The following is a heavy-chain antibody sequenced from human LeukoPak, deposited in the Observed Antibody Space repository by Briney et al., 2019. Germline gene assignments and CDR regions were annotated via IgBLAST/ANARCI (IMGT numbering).Heavy chain of an antibody. Sequence: GGSLRLSCAASGFTFSSYAMHWVRQAPGKGLEWVAVISYDGSNKYYADSVKGRFTISRDNSKNTLYLQMSSLRAEDTAVYYCANAYGDYVPFDYWGQGTLVTVSS. V-gene: IGHV3-30-3*01. D-gene: IGHD4-17*01. CDR1: GFTFSSYA. CDR2: ISYDGSNK. CDR3: ANAYGDYVPFDY. J-gene: IGHJ4*02.